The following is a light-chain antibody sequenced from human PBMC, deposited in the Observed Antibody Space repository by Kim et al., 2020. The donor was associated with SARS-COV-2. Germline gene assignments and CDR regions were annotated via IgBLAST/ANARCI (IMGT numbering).Light chain of an antibody. Sequence: ASVKLPCILSTGQSTYAIAWLQQQPGKGPRYLMRLYSDGRHTKGDGIPDRFSGSTSGSEYSLTISSLQSEDEADYYCQTWGSGIGVFGGGTQLTVL. CDR2: LYSDGRH. V-gene: IGLV4-69*01. CDR3: QTWGSGIGV. J-gene: IGLJ2*01. CDR1: TGQSTYA.